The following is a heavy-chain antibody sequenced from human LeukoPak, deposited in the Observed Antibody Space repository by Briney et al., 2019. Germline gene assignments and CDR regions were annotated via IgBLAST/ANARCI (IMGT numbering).Heavy chain of an antibody. CDR3: ARAGDYGEDAFDI. J-gene: IGHJ3*02. V-gene: IGHV3-11*01. D-gene: IGHD4-17*01. CDR2: VSSSGSTI. Sequence: PGWSLRLSCAASGFTFSDYYMSWMRQAPGKGLEWVSYVSSSGSTIYYADSVKGRFTISRDNSMNTLYLKMNSLRAEDTAVYYCARAGDYGEDAFDIWGQGKMVTVSS. CDR1: GFTFSDYY.